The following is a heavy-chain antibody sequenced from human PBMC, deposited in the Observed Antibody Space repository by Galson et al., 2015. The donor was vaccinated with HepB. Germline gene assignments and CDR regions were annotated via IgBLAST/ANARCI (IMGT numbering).Heavy chain of an antibody. Sequence: SLRLSCAASGFSFNTYAVSWVRQAPGKGLEWLSGIPGSGDVTYYADSVKGRFTISRDNSQSTLYLQMNSLRPDDTAVYYCAKDHGADNGVFDALDLWAQVTMATASS. CDR3: AKDHGADNGVFDALDL. D-gene: IGHD3-3*01. J-gene: IGHJ3*01. V-gene: IGHV3-23*01. CDR2: IPGSGDVT. CDR1: GFSFNTYA.